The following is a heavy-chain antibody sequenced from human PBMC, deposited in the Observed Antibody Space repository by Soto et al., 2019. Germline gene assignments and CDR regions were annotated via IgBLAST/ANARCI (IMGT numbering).Heavy chain of an antibody. CDR3: AHLTYYYDSSGYYSRAEYFQH. CDR2: IYWDDDK. Sequence: SGPTLVNPTQTLTLTCTFSAFSLSTGGVGVGWIRQPPGKALEWLALIYWDDDKRYSPSLKSRLTITKDTSKNQVVLTMTNMDPVDTATYYCAHLTYYYDSSGYYSRAEYFQHWGQGTLVTVSS. J-gene: IGHJ1*01. CDR1: AFSLSTGGVG. V-gene: IGHV2-5*02. D-gene: IGHD3-22*01.